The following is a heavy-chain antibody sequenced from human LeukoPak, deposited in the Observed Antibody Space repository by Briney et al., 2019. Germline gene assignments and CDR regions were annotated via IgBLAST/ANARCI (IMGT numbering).Heavy chain of an antibody. CDR1: GFTFSSYE. CDR3: AELGITMIGGV. J-gene: IGHJ6*04. V-gene: IGHV3-48*03. CDR2: ISSSGSTI. D-gene: IGHD3-10*02. Sequence: GGSLSLSCAASGFTFSSYEMNWVRQAPGKGLEWVSYISSSGSTIYYADSVKGRFTISRDNAKNSLYLQMNSLRAEGTAVYYCAELGITMIGGVWGKGTTVTISS.